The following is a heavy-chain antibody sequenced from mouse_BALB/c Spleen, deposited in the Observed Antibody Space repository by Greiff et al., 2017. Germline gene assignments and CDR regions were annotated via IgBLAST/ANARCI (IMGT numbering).Heavy chain of an antibody. D-gene: IGHD2-1*01. CDR2: INPNNGGT. CDR3: ASPYGNYVPWFAY. J-gene: IGHJ3*01. V-gene: IGHV1-18*01. Sequence: VHVKQSGPELVKPGASVKIPCKASGYTFTDYNMDWVKQSHGKSLEWIGDINPNNGGTIYNQKFKGKATLTVDKSSSTAYMELRSLTSEDTAVYYCASPYGNYVPWFAYWGQGTLVTVSA. CDR1: GYTFTDYN.